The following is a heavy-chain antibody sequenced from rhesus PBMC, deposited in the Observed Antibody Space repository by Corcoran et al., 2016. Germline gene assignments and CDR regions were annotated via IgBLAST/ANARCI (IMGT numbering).Heavy chain of an antibody. V-gene: IGHV1-111*02. CDR2: VDPEDGEA. Sequence: EVQLVQSGAEVKKPGASVKISCKASGYTFTDYYLHWVRQAPGKGLERMGRVDPEDGEAIHAPTAQTKITITADTSPDTAYVELSSLGSEDTAVYYCAIGGSGAFDFWGQGLRVTVSS. CDR1: GYTFTDYY. D-gene: IGHD5-42*01. CDR3: AIGGSGAFDF. J-gene: IGHJ3*01.